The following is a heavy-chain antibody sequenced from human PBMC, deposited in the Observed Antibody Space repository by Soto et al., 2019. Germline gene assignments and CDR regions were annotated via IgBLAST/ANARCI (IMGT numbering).Heavy chain of an antibody. J-gene: IGHJ6*03. V-gene: IGHV3-49*04. D-gene: IGHD2-15*01. Sequence: GGSLRLSCTASGFTFGDYAMSWVRQAPGKGLEWVGFIRSKAYGGTTEYAASVKGSFTSSRDNSKSNAYLQMNSLKTEDTAVYYCTRGGKWSVGYSYYYMDVWGKGTTVTVSS. CDR3: TRGGKWSVGYSYYYMDV. CDR1: GFTFGDYA. CDR2: IRSKAYGGTT.